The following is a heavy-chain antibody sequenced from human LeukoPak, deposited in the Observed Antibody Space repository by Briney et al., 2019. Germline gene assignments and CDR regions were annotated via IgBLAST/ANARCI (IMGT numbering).Heavy chain of an antibody. J-gene: IGHJ6*02. CDR1: GYTFTSYG. CDR3: ARDDARYSSSWYGYYYYGMDV. V-gene: IGHV1-18*01. D-gene: IGHD6-13*01. Sequence: ASVKVSCKASGYTFTSYGISWVRQAPGQGLEWMGWISAYNGNTNYAQKLQGRVTMTTDTSTSRAYMELRSLRSDDTAVYYCARDDARYSSSWYGYYYYGMDVWGQGTTVTVSS. CDR2: ISAYNGNT.